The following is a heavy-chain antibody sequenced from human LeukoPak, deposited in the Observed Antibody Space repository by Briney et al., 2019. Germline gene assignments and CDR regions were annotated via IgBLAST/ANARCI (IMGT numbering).Heavy chain of an antibody. CDR1: GGSFSGYY. D-gene: IGHD3-10*01. Sequence: PSETLSLTCAVYGGSFSGYYWSWIRQPPGKGLEWIGEINHSGSTNYNPSLKSRVTISVDTSKNQFSLKLSSVTAADTAVYYCARTDYYGSGSYYAFDIWGQGTMVTVSS. CDR3: ARTDYYGSGSYYAFDI. V-gene: IGHV4-34*01. J-gene: IGHJ3*02. CDR2: INHSGST.